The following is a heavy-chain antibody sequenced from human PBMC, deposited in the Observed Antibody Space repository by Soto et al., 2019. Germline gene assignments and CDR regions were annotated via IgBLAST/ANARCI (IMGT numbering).Heavy chain of an antibody. D-gene: IGHD6-13*01. Sequence: GASVKVSCKVSGYTLTELSMHWVRQAPGKGLEWMGGFDPEDGETIYAQKFQGRVTMTEDTSTDTAYMELSSLRSEDTAVYYCAAAAGNAFDFDYWGQGTLVTVSS. J-gene: IGHJ4*02. CDR3: AAAAGNAFDFDY. CDR1: GYTLTELS. CDR2: FDPEDGET. V-gene: IGHV1-24*01.